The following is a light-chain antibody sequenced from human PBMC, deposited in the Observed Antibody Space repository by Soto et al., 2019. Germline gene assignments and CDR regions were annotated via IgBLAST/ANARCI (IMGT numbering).Light chain of an antibody. CDR2: GAS. CDR3: KQYGSSGT. Sequence: EIVLTQSPGPLSLSPGDSATLSCRASQSVSNNYLAWYQQKPGQAPRLLIYGASNRATGIQDRFSASGSGTEFTLTIRRLEPEDFAVYYCKQYGSSGTCGQGTKVDI. CDR1: QSVSNNY. J-gene: IGKJ1*01. V-gene: IGKV3-20*01.